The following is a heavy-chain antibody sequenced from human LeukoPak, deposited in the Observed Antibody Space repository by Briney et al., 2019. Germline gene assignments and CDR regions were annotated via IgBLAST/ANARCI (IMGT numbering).Heavy chain of an antibody. V-gene: IGHV3-7*03. D-gene: IGHD3-3*01. J-gene: IGHJ3*01. Sequence: PGGSLRLSCAASGFTFSSYWMTWVRQGPGKGLEWAANIKPGGNEKYYVDSVKGRFTISRDNVKNSLYLQMNSLRAEDTAIYYCATFRFLGTWGQGTMVTVSP. CDR3: ATFRFLGT. CDR1: GFTFSSYW. CDR2: IKPGGNEK.